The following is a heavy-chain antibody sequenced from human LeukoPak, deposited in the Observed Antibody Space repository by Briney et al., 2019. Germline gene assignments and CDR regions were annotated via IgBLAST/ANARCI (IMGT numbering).Heavy chain of an antibody. J-gene: IGHJ6*02. V-gene: IGHV1-69*13. CDR2: IIPIFGTA. D-gene: IGHD5-24*01. CDR3: AREAGGAALHDYYYGMDV. CDR1: GGTFSSYA. Sequence: SVKVSCKASGGTFSSYAISWVRQAPGQGLEWMGGIIPIFGTANYAQKFQGRVTITADESTSTAYMELSSLRSEDTAVYYCAREAGGAALHDYYYGMDVWGQGTTVTVSS.